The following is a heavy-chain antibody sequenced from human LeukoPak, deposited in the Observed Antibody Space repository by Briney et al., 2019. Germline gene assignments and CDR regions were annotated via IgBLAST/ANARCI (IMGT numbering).Heavy chain of an antibody. V-gene: IGHV4-34*01. Sequence: SETLSLTCAVYGGSFSGYYWSWIRQPPGKGLEWIGEINHSGSTNYDPSLKSRVTISVDTSKNQFSLKLSSVTAADTAVYYCARGRDWFDPWGQGTLVTVSS. J-gene: IGHJ5*02. CDR3: ARGRDWFDP. CDR2: INHSGST. CDR1: GGSFSGYY.